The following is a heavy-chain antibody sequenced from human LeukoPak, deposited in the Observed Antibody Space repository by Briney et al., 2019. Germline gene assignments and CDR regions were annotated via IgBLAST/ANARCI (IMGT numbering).Heavy chain of an antibody. CDR2: IDPSDSYT. V-gene: IGHV5-10-1*01. J-gene: IGHJ4*02. Sequence: GESLKISCKGSGYTFTSYWISWVRQMPGKGLEWMGKIDPSDSYTSYSPSFQGHVTISADKSISAAFLQWSSLKASDTAMYYCARHSHYDFWSGYLDYWGQGTLVTVSS. CDR3: ARHSHYDFWSGYLDY. CDR1: GYTFTSYW. D-gene: IGHD3-3*01.